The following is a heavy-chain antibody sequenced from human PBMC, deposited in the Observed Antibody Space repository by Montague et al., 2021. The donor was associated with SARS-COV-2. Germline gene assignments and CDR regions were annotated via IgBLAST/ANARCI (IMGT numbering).Heavy chain of an antibody. CDR2: IYYSATT. CDR3: ARLRRGTYYVSFDP. V-gene: IGHV4-59*12. J-gene: IGHJ5*02. D-gene: IGHD1-26*01. CDR1: GGSITNYY. Sequence: SETLSLTCTVSGGSITNYYWTWIRQPPGRGLEWIGYIYYSATTNYDPSLKSRVTMSIDTSKNQFPLSLTSVTAADSAVYYCARLRRGTYYVSFDPWGQGTLVSVSS.